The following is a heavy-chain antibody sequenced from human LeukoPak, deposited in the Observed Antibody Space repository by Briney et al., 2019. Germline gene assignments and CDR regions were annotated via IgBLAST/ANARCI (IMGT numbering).Heavy chain of an antibody. CDR2: FDPEDGET. J-gene: IGHJ5*02. D-gene: IGHD5-18*01. CDR1: GYTLTELS. Sequence: ASVKVSCKVSGYTLTELSLHWVRQAPGKGLEWMGGFDPEDGETIYAQKFQGRVTMTEDTSTDTAYMELSSLRFEDTAVYYCATDSRADPEGGYSYGHGYHWGRGTLVTVSS. V-gene: IGHV1-24*01. CDR3: ATDSRADPEGGYSYGHGYH.